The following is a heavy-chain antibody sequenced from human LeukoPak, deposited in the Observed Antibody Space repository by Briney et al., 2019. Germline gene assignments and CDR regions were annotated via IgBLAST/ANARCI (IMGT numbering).Heavy chain of an antibody. D-gene: IGHD4-17*01. J-gene: IGHJ4*02. CDR1: GGSISSSSYY. V-gene: IGHV4-39*07. CDR2: IFYSGST. CDR3: ARDWGYGDLDY. Sequence: SETLSLTCTVSGGSISSSSYYWGWVRQPPGKALEWIGNIFYSGSTYYSPSLKSRVTISVDKSKNQFSLKLSSVTAADTAVYYCARDWGYGDLDYWGQGTLVTVSS.